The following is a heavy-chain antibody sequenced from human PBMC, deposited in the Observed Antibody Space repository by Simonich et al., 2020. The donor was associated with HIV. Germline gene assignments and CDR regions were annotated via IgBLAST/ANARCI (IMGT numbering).Heavy chain of an antibody. CDR3: AKGKGSRLYWYFDL. V-gene: IGHV3-48*03. Sequence: EVQLVESGGGLVQAGGSLRLSCVASGFTFSSYERNWVRQAQEKGRGGGSKISRSGNVIFYRDSVKGRFTISRDNSKNTLYLQMNSLRAEDTAVYYCAKGKGSRLYWYFDLWGRGTLVTVSS. J-gene: IGHJ2*01. CDR2: ISRSGNVI. CDR1: GFTFSSYE. D-gene: IGHD6-25*01.